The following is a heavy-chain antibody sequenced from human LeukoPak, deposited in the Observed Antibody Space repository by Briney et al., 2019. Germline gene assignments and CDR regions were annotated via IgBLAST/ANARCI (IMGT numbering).Heavy chain of an antibody. CDR2: IYYSGST. D-gene: IGHD3-22*01. V-gene: IGHV4-39*01. J-gene: IGHJ4*02. CDR3: ARPIYDSSGYYPFGY. Sequence: SETLSLTCTVSGGSISSSSYYWGWIRQPPGKGLEWIGSIYYSGSTYYNPSLKSRVTISVDTSKNQFSLKLSSVTAADTAVYYCARPIYDSSGYYPFGYWGQGALVTVSS. CDR1: GGSISSSSYY.